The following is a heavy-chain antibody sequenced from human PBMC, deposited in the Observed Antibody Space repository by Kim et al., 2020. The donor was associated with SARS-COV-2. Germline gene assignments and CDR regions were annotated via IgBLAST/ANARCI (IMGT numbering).Heavy chain of an antibody. CDR3: SRLGKVAVAGSYYYYGMDV. V-gene: IGHV4-4*07. CDR1: GGSISGYY. CDR2: IHSTGTT. D-gene: IGHD6-19*01. Sequence: SETLSLTCSVSGGSISGYYWTWIRQAAGKGLEWIGRIHSTGTTIYNPSLNSRVTVSLDTSRRQFSLKLNSVTGADTAIYYCSRLGKVAVAGSYYYYGMDV. J-gene: IGHJ6*01.